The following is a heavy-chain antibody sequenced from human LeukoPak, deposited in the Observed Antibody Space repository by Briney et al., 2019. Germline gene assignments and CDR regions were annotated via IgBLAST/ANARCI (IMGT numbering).Heavy chain of an antibody. CDR1: GFSFSIYF. D-gene: IGHD3-16*01. J-gene: IGHJ4*02. V-gene: IGHV3-21*01. CDR3: AGGGDFDY. Sequence: GGSLRLSCAASGFSFSIYFMNWVRQAPGKGLEWVSSISRASEYIHYADSVRGRFAISRDNAKNSVYLQMNSLRAEDTAVYFCAGGGDFDYWGQGILVTVSA. CDR2: ISRASEYI.